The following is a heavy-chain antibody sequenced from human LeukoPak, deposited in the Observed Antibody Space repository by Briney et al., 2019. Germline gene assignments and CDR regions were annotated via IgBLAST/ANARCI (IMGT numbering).Heavy chain of an antibody. CDR3: ARHDAAVVISDY. V-gene: IGHV4-39*01. Sequence: SETLSLTCTVSGGSISSSSYYWGWIRQPPGKGLEWIGSIYYSGSTYYNPSLKSRVTISVDTSKNQFSLKLSSVTAADTAVYYCARHDAAVVISDYWGQGTLVTVSS. D-gene: IGHD2-21*01. J-gene: IGHJ4*02. CDR1: GGSISSSSYY. CDR2: IYYSGST.